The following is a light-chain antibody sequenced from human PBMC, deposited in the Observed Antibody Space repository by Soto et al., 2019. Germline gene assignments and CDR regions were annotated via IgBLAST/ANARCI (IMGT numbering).Light chain of an antibody. V-gene: IGLV2-23*02. Sequence: QSALTQPASVSGSPGQSITISCTGTSSTVGSYNFVSWYQQHPGQAPKLLIFDVSERPSGLSNRFSGSKSGNTASLTISGLGAEDEADYYCCSFASSGTWVFGGGTQLTVL. CDR1: SSTVGSYNF. J-gene: IGLJ3*02. CDR3: CSFASSGTWV. CDR2: DVS.